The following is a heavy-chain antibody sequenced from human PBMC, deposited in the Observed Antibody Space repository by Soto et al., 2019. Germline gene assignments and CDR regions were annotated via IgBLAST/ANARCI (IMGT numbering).Heavy chain of an antibody. D-gene: IGHD2-21*01. V-gene: IGHV1-3*01. Sequence: ASVKLACKASGYTFTNYAMHWVRQAPGQRLGWMGWINAGNANTKYSQKFQGRVTITRDTSASTAYMELSSLTSEDTAVYYCARGAYCGGDCYYYGVDVWGQGTTVTVSS. J-gene: IGHJ6*02. CDR1: GYTFTNYA. CDR2: INAGNANT. CDR3: ARGAYCGGDCYYYGVDV.